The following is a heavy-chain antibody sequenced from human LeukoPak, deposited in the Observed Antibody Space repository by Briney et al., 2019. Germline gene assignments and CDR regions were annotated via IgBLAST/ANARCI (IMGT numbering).Heavy chain of an antibody. CDR3: AADHPGIAVAGLDY. CDR1: GGSISSSSYY. Sequence: SETLSLTCTVSGGSISSSSYYWGWIRQPPGKGLEWIGSIYYSGSTYYNPSLKSRVTISVDTSKNQFSLKLSSVTAADTAVYYCAADHPGIAVAGLDYWGQGTLVTVSS. CDR2: IYYSGST. J-gene: IGHJ4*02. V-gene: IGHV4-39*07. D-gene: IGHD6-19*01.